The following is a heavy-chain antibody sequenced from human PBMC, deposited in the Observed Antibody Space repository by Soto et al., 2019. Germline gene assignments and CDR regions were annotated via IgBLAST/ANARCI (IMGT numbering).Heavy chain of an antibody. CDR1: GASISSYY. D-gene: IGHD3-22*01. V-gene: IGHV4-59*08. J-gene: IGHJ4*02. Sequence: QVQLQESGPGLVKASETLSLTCSVSGASISSYYWSWIRPPPGKGLEWIAYIYYSGSTKYNPSLKSRVSISVDTSTNQISLKLSPVTAADTAVYYCGRHRPVIVVNNHHPLYYWGQGTLVTVSS. CDR2: IYYSGST. CDR3: GRHRPVIVVNNHHPLYY.